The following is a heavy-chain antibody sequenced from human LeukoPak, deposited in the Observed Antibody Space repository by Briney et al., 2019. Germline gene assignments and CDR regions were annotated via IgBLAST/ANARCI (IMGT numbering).Heavy chain of an antibody. Sequence: SETLSLTCTVSGGSIRSYYWSWIRQPPGKGLEWIGYIYYSGSTSYNPSLKSRVTISVDSSKNQFSLKLSSVTAADTAMYYCARGAVAAIQSPWDYYYYYYMDVWGKGTTVTVSS. J-gene: IGHJ6*03. V-gene: IGHV4-59*12. CDR3: ARGAVAAIQSPWDYYYYYYMDV. CDR2: IYYSGST. D-gene: IGHD2-15*01. CDR1: GGSIRSYY.